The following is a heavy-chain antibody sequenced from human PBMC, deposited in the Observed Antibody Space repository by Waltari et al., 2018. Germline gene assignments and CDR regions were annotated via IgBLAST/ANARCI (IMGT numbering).Heavy chain of an antibody. Sequence: QLRLQESGPGLVKPSETLSPPCSVAGGSISRDRSYWGWIRHFPGKGLDWIGNIYYRGSTYYSPSLTSRTTISVDPSRNQFSLKLRSVTAADSALYFCARYVSVRGSSSSGYYSYYYLDVWGKGTTVTVSS. D-gene: IGHD3-22*01. CDR2: IYYRGST. V-gene: IGHV4-39*01. CDR3: ARYVSVRGSSSSGYYSYYYLDV. J-gene: IGHJ6*03. CDR1: GGSISRDRSY.